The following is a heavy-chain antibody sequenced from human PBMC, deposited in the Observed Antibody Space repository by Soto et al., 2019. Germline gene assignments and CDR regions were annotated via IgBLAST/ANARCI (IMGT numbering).Heavy chain of an antibody. CDR1: GLTFSSNW. J-gene: IGHJ6*02. CDR3: ATETQMEAARRALGYYYYYVMDV. CDR2: IKQDGSEK. V-gene: IGHV3-7*01. D-gene: IGHD6-6*01. Sequence: PGGTLRLSWAASGLTFSSNWMSWVRQAPGKGLEWVANIKQDGSEKYYVDSVKGRFTICRDNAKNSLYLQMNSLSAEDTAVDYCATETQMEAARRALGYYYYYVMDVWGQGTTVTVSS.